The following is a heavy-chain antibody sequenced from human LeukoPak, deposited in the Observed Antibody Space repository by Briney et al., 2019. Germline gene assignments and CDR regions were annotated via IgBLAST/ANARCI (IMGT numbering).Heavy chain of an antibody. Sequence: GGSLRLSCAASGFTFSSYAMSWVRQAPGKGLEWVSAISGSGGSTYYADSVKGRFTISRDNSKNTLYLQMNSLRTEDTALYYCAKGSGWYYFDYWGQGTLVTVSS. CDR3: AKGSGWYYFDY. CDR2: ISGSGGST. D-gene: IGHD6-19*01. J-gene: IGHJ4*02. CDR1: GFTFSSYA. V-gene: IGHV3-23*01.